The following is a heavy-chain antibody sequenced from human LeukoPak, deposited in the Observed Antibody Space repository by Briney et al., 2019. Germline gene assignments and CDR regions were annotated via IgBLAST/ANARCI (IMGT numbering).Heavy chain of an antibody. CDR3: ARERELLYAFDY. CDR1: GYSISSGYY. J-gene: IGHJ4*02. D-gene: IGHD1-26*01. V-gene: IGHV4-38-2*02. Sequence: PSETLSLTCTVSGYSISSGYYWGWIRQPPGKGLEWIGSIYHSGSTYYNPSLKSRVTISVDTSKNQFSLKLSSVTAADTAVYYCARERELLYAFDYWGQGTLVTVSS. CDR2: IYHSGST.